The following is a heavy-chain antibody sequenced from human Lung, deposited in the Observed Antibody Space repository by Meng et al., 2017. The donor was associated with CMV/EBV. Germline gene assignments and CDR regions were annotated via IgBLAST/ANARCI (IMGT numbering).Heavy chain of an antibody. J-gene: IGHJ4*02. CDR1: GYTFTSHG. V-gene: IGHV1-18*01. CDR2: ISAYSGNT. D-gene: IGHD3-10*01. Sequence: ASXXVSXKASGYTFTSHGISWVRQAPGQGLEWMGWISAYSGNTKYVQRFQDRVTMTTDTSTSTAYMELSSQRSDDTAVYYWARALCAEGTCYWDDWGQGTXVTVSS. CDR3: ARALCAEGTCYWDD.